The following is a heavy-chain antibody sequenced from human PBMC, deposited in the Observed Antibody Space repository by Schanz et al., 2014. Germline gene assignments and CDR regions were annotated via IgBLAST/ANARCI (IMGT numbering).Heavy chain of an antibody. Sequence: EVQLVESGGGLIQPGGSLRLSCAVSGFTVNTNYMSWVRQAPGKGLEWVSGISDRGDGTNYADSVKGRFTISRDNSRNTLYLQMNSLTGDDTAMYFCAKDLLPWNDPRPFDYWGRGTLVTVSS. CDR3: AKDLLPWNDPRPFDY. J-gene: IGHJ4*02. CDR2: SDRGDGT. CDR1: GFTVNTNY. D-gene: IGHD1-1*01. V-gene: IGHV3-66*03.